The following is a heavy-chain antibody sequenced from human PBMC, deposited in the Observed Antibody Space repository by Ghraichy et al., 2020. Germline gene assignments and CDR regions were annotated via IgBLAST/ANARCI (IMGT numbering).Heavy chain of an antibody. Sequence: LSLTCAASGITFSSYSMNWVRQAPGKGLEWVSCISSSSSYMYYADSVKGRFTISRDNAKNSLYLQMNSLRAEDTAVYYCATYSPIAAAGFDYWGQGTLVTVSS. CDR1: GITFSSYS. V-gene: IGHV3-21*01. CDR2: ISSSSSYM. J-gene: IGHJ4*02. D-gene: IGHD6-13*01. CDR3: ATYSPIAAAGFDY.